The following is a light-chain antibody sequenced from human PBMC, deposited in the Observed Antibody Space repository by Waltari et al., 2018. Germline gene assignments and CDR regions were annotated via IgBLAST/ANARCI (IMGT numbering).Light chain of an antibody. V-gene: IGKV3-15*01. CDR3: QQYHSWLT. CDR1: QSINTN. CDR2: RAS. J-gene: IGKJ4*01. Sequence: EIVMTQSPATLSVSPGEGATLYCRASQSINTNLVWYQKKPGQAPRLLIFRASTRAAGIPERFSGSGSGTEFALTISSLQSEDFALYYCQQYHSWLTFGGGTKVEIE.